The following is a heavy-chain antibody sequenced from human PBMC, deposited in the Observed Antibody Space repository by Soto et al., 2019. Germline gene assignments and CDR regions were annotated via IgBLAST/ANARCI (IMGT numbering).Heavy chain of an antibody. CDR2: IKQDGSEK. V-gene: IGHV3-7*05. CDR1: GFTFSSYW. Sequence: GGSLRLSCAASGFTFSSYWMSWVRQAPGKGLEWVANIKQDGSEKYYVDSVEGRFTISRDNAKNSLYLQMNSLRAEDTAVYYCARNRGSNWFDPWGQGTLVTVSS. J-gene: IGHJ5*02. CDR3: ARNRGSNWFDP.